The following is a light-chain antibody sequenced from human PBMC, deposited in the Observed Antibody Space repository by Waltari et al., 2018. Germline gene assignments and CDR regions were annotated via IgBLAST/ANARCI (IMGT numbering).Light chain of an antibody. V-gene: IGLV3-19*01. CDR2: GQD. CDR1: SLRRYY. CDR3: HSRDTISTRV. Sequence: SSELTQDPAVSVALGQTVRITCQGDSLRRYYASGYQQRPGQAPRLVLYGQDNRPPGIPDRFSGSTSGDTASLTITGAQAEDEADYYCHSRDTISTRVFGGGTRLTV. J-gene: IGLJ3*02.